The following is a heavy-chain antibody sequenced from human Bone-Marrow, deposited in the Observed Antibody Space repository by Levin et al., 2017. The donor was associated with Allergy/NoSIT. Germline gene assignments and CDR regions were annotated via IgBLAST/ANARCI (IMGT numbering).Heavy chain of an antibody. Sequence: GASVKVSCKASGDTFNTYVYSWVRQAPGHGLEWMGGIIPILGTTYYAQQFQGRVTIPADESTSTAYMELSSLRSEDTAVYYCARGVYYYYYMDVWGKGTTVAVSS. CDR1: GDTFNTYV. V-gene: IGHV1-69*13. CDR2: IIPILGTT. J-gene: IGHJ6*03. CDR3: ARGVYYYYYMDV.